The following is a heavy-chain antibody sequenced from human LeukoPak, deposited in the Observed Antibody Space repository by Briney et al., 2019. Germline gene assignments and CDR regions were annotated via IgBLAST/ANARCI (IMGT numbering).Heavy chain of an antibody. CDR2: IIPIFGIA. CDR3: ARESPPSYGSGSYSSYFDY. D-gene: IGHD3-10*01. CDR1: GGTFSSYA. Sequence: SVKVSCKASGGTFSSYAISWVRQAPGQGLEWMGRIIPIFGIANYAQKFQGRVTITAGKSTSTAYMELSSLRSEDTAVYYCARESPPSYGSGSYSSYFDYWGQGTLVTVSS. V-gene: IGHV1-69*04. J-gene: IGHJ4*02.